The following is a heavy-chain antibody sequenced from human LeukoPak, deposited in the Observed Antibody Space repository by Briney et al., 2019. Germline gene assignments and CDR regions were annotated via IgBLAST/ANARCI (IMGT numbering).Heavy chain of an antibody. Sequence: GGSLRLSCAASGFTFSSYAMSWVRQAPGKGLEWVSAISSSSSYIYYADSVKGRFTISRDNAKNSLYLQMNSLRAEDTAVYYCARGSPRRYCSGGSCYLGYWGQGTLVTVSS. CDR2: ISSSSSYI. CDR3: ARGSPRRYCSGGSCYLGY. J-gene: IGHJ4*02. V-gene: IGHV3-21*01. CDR1: GFTFSSYA. D-gene: IGHD2-15*01.